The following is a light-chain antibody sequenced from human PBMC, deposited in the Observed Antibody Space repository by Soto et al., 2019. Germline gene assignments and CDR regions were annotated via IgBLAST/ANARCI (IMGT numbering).Light chain of an antibody. Sequence: QSVLTQPPSASGTPGQRVTISCYGSSSNVGSHTVNWYQQLPGTAPKLLIYDNNRRPSGVPDRFSGSKSATSASLAISGLQSDDEADYYCAAWDDSPNGVFGGGTKLTVL. CDR2: DNN. V-gene: IGLV1-44*01. CDR1: SSNVGSHT. J-gene: IGLJ2*01. CDR3: AAWDDSPNGV.